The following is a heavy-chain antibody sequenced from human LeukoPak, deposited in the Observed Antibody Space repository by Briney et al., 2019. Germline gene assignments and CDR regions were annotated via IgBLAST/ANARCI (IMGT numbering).Heavy chain of an antibody. CDR3: ARFPRKTDVGATSDY. V-gene: IGHV1-2*02. D-gene: IGHD1-26*01. CDR1: GYTYTGYD. J-gene: IGHJ4*02. Sequence: ASVKVSCKASGYTYTGYDINWVRQAPGQGLEWMGWINPNSGGTNYAQKFQGRVTMTRDTSISTAYMELSRLRSDDTAVYYCARFPRKTDVGATSDYWGQGTLVTVSS. CDR2: INPNSGGT.